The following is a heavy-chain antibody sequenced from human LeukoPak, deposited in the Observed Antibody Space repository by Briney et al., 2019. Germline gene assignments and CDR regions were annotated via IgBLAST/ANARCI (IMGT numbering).Heavy chain of an antibody. CDR1: GFTFTINA. CDR3: ATGGKFDFWSGYHIDN. CDR2: ISYDGSKT. J-gene: IGHJ4*02. D-gene: IGHD3-3*01. V-gene: IGHV3-30*11. Sequence: SLRHSPELSGFTFTINAMHGVRQTPRKRLWRVADISYDGSKTNTAHSVKGRFTVSRANTKSTLYLRMSTLRSDDRAMYYCATGGKFDFWSGYHIDNWGQGTLVTASS.